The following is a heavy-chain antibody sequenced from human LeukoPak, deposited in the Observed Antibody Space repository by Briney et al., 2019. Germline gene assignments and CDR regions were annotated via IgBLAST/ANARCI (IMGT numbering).Heavy chain of an antibody. D-gene: IGHD3-10*01. J-gene: IGHJ4*02. V-gene: IGHV3-7*01. CDR3: ARDASLLWFGAKDPFDY. CDR2: IKQDGSEK. CDR1: GFTFSSYW. Sequence: GGSLRLSCAASGFTFSSYWMSWVRQAPGKGLEWVANIKQDGSEKYYVDSVKGRFTISRDNAKNSLYLQMNSLRAEDTAVYYGARDASLLWFGAKDPFDYWGQGTLVTVSS.